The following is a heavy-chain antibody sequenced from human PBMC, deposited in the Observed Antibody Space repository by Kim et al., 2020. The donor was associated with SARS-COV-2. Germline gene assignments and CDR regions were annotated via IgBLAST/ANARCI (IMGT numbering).Heavy chain of an antibody. D-gene: IGHD6-19*01. CDR3: ASSSGWIVFDY. Sequence: KYYADSVKGRFTISRDNSKHTLYLQMNSQRAEDTAVYYCASSSGWIVFDYWGQGTLVTVSS. CDR2: K. V-gene: IGHV3-53*01. J-gene: IGHJ4*02.